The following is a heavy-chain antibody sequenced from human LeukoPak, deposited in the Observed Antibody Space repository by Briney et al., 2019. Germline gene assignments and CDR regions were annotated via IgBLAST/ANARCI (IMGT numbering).Heavy chain of an antibody. J-gene: IGHJ4*02. V-gene: IGHV4-59*01. Sequence: SETLSLTCTVSGGSISSYYWSWIRQPPGKGLEWIGYIYHSGSTNYNPSLKSRVTISVDTSKNQFSLKLSSVTAADTAVYYCARESRSWYYFDYWGQGTLVTVSS. CDR2: IYHSGST. D-gene: IGHD6-13*01. CDR3: ARESRSWYYFDY. CDR1: GGSISSYY.